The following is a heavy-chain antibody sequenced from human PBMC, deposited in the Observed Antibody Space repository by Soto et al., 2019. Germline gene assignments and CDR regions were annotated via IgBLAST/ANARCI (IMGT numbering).Heavy chain of an antibody. CDR1: GFTFSSYG. J-gene: IGHJ4*02. CDR2: ISYDGGNK. V-gene: IGHV3-30*18. D-gene: IGHD3-10*01. Sequence: QVQLVESGGGVVQPGRSLRLSCAASGFTFSSYGMHWVRQAPGRGLEWVAVISYDGGNKYYADSVKGPFTISRDNSKNTLYLQMNSPGAEDTAVYYCAKAGYYGSGTHYTYWGQGTLVTVSS. CDR3: AKAGYYGSGTHYTY.